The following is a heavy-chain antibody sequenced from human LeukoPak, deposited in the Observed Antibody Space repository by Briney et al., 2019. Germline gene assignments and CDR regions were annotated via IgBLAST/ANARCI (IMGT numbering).Heavy chain of an antibody. Sequence: PSETLSLTCTVSGGSISSYYWSWIRQPPGKGLEWIGYIYYSGSTNYNPSLKSRVTISVDTSKNQFSLKLSSVTAADTAVYYCVRPPRGMRGYFQHWGQGTLVTVSS. CDR2: IYYSGST. J-gene: IGHJ1*01. D-gene: IGHD3-10*01. CDR3: VRPPRGMRGYFQH. V-gene: IGHV4-59*08. CDR1: GGSISSYY.